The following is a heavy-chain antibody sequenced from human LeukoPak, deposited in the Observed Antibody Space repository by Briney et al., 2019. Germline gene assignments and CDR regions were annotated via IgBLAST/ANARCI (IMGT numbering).Heavy chain of an antibody. CDR2: IIPILGIA. CDR3: ARVVSSMVRGVITLNYFDY. Sequence: SVKVSCKASGGTFSSYAISWVRQAPGQGLEWMGRIIPILGIANHAQKFQGRVTITADKSTSTAYMELSSPRSEDTAVYYCARVVSSMVRGVITLNYFDYWGQGTLVTVSS. CDR1: GGTFSSYA. J-gene: IGHJ4*02. D-gene: IGHD3-10*01. V-gene: IGHV1-69*04.